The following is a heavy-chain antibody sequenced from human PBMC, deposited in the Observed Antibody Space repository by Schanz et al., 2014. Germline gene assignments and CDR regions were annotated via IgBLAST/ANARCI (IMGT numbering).Heavy chain of an antibody. V-gene: IGHV3-53*01. D-gene: IGHD5-12*01. CDR1: GFTVNTNY. CDR2: MYINSGST. CDR3: ARDGGRDGYNLAFDV. Sequence: EVQLVESGGGLIQPGGSLRLSCAVSGFTVNTNYMSWVRQAPGTGLEWISSMYINSGSTQYADSVKGRFIISRDSSKNTPFLQMNSLRAEDTAVYFCARDGGRDGYNLAFDVWGQGTLVTVSS. J-gene: IGHJ3*01.